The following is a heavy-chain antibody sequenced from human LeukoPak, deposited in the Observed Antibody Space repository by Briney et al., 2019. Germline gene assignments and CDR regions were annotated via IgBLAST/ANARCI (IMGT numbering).Heavy chain of an antibody. V-gene: IGHV3-7*01. CDR2: IKQDGSEK. J-gene: IGHJ4*02. Sequence: GGSLRLSCAASGFTFSSCWMSWVRQAPGKGLEWVANIKQDGSEKYYVDSVKGRFTISRDNAKNSLYLQMNSLRAEDTAVYYCATKRLPAAVDYWGQGTLVTVSS. CDR1: GFTFSSCW. D-gene: IGHD2-2*01. CDR3: ATKRLPAAVDY.